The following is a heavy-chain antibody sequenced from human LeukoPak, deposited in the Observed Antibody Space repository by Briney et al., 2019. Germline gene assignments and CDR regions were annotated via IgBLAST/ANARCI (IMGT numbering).Heavy chain of an antibody. CDR3: ARDNGGSSPFDD. V-gene: IGHV3-30*02. D-gene: IGHD4-23*01. CDR2: IRYDGSNK. CDR1: GFTFSSYG. Sequence: GGSLRLSCAASGFTFSSYGMHWVRQAPGKGLEWVAFIRYDGSNKYYADSVKGRFTISRDNSKNTLYLQMNSLRAEDTALYYCARDNGGSSPFDDWGQGTLVSVSS. J-gene: IGHJ4*02.